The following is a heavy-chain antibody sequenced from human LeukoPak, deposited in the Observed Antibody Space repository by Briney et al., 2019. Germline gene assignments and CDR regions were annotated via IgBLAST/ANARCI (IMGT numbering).Heavy chain of an antibody. CDR3: ARDSGYSYGAFDP. CDR1: GFTVSSNY. Sequence: GGSLRLSCAASGFTVSSNYMSWVRQAPGKGLEWVSVIYSGGSTYYADSVKGRFTISRDNSKNTLYLQMNSLRAEDTAVYYCARDSGYSYGAFDPWGQGTLVTVSS. J-gene: IGHJ5*02. CDR2: IYSGGST. D-gene: IGHD5-18*01. V-gene: IGHV3-66*01.